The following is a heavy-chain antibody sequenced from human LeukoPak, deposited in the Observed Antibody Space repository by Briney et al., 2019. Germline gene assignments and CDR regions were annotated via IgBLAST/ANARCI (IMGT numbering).Heavy chain of an antibody. J-gene: IGHJ6*03. CDR1: GYSFTGYN. Sequence: ASVKVSCKASGYSFTGYNIHWVRQAPGQGLEWMGRINPHSGGTMFAQKFQDRITMTIDKSDITAYMELNSVTSGDTAVYFCARSGNLIAASVTKDYYYYMDVWGKGITVTVSS. CDR2: INPHSGGT. CDR3: ARSGNLIAASVTKDYYYYMDV. V-gene: IGHV1-2*06. D-gene: IGHD6-13*01.